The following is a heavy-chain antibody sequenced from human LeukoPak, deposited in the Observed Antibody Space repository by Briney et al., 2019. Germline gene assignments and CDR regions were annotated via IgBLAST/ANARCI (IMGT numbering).Heavy chain of an antibody. CDR3: ARSRTYYDSSGCADY. V-gene: IGHV1-18*01. J-gene: IGHJ4*02. CDR1: GYTFTSYG. Sequence: ASVKVSCKASGYTFTSYGISWVRQAPGQGLEWMGWISAYNGNTNYAQKLQGRVTMTTDTSTSTAYMELRSLRSDDTAVYYCARSRTYYDSSGCADYWGQGTLVTVSS. D-gene: IGHD3-22*01. CDR2: ISAYNGNT.